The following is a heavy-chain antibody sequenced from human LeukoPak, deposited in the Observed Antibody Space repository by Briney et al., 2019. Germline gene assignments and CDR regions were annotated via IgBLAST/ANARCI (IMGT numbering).Heavy chain of an antibody. Sequence: SETLSLTCAVYGGSFSGYYWSWIRQPPGKGLEWIGEINHSGSTNYNPSLKSRVTISVDTSKNQFSLKLSSVTAADTAVYYCARGQHLAFDWGQGTLVTVSS. V-gene: IGHV4-34*01. J-gene: IGHJ4*02. CDR1: GGSFSGYY. CDR2: INHSGST. CDR3: ARGQHLAFD.